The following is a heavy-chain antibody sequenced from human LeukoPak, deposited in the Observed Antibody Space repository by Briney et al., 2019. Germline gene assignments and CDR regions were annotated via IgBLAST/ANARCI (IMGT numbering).Heavy chain of an antibody. Sequence: PGGSLSLSCAASGFTFSSYIMNWVRHATGKGLEWVSFISSSSSTIYYADSVKGRFTISRDNAKNSLYLQMNSLRAEDTAVYYCARDRGGSYSAIDYWGQGTLVTVSS. J-gene: IGHJ4*02. V-gene: IGHV3-48*04. CDR3: ARDRGGSYSAIDY. CDR1: GFTFSSYI. CDR2: ISSSSSTI. D-gene: IGHD1-26*01.